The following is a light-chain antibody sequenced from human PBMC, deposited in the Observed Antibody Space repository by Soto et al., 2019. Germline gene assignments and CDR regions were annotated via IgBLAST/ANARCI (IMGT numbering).Light chain of an antibody. Sequence: DIQMTQSPSSLSASVGDRVTITCQASQDISNYLNWYQQKPGKAPKFLIYDASILETGVPSRFSGSGSGTDFTFTISSLQPEDIATYCCQQYDSLPISFGPGTKVDIK. CDR3: QQYDSLPIS. V-gene: IGKV1-33*01. J-gene: IGKJ3*01. CDR1: QDISNY. CDR2: DAS.